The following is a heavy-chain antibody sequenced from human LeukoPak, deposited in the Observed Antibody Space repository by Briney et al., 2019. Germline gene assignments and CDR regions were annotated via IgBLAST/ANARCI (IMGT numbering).Heavy chain of an antibody. Sequence: GGSLRLSCAASGFTFSSYWMSWVRQAPGKGLVWVSGISWNSGSIGYADSVKGRFTISRDNAKNSLYMQMNSLRAEDTALYYCAKDAYGDYPLYYFDYWGQGTLVTVSS. D-gene: IGHD4-17*01. V-gene: IGHV3-9*01. CDR1: GFTFSSYW. J-gene: IGHJ4*02. CDR2: ISWNSGSI. CDR3: AKDAYGDYPLYYFDY.